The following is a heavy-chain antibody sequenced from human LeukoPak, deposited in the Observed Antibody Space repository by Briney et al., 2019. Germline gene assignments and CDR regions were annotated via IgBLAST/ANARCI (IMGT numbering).Heavy chain of an antibody. D-gene: IGHD7-27*01. J-gene: IGHJ3*02. CDR2: ISSSGGYR. V-gene: IGHV3-11*06. Sequence: GRSLRLSCAASGFTFSDYYMSWIRRAPGKGLEWVSSISSSGGYRYYADSVKGRFTISRDNAKNSLFLQMNSLRAEDTAVYYCARDGDDAFDIWGQGTMVTVSS. CDR3: ARDGDDAFDI. CDR1: GFTFSDYY.